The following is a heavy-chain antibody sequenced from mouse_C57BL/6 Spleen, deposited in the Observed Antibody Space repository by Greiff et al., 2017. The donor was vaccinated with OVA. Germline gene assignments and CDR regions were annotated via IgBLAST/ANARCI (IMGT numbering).Heavy chain of an antibody. Sequence: EVNVVESGGDLVKPGGSLKLSCAASGFTFSSYGMSWVRQTPDKRLEWVATISSGGSYTYYPDSVKGRFTISRDNAKNTLYLQMSSLKSEDTAMYYCARDYGSSPPFAYWGQGTLVTVSA. CDR3: ARDYGSSPPFAY. CDR2: ISSGGSYT. D-gene: IGHD1-1*01. CDR1: GFTFSSYG. V-gene: IGHV5-6*01. J-gene: IGHJ3*01.